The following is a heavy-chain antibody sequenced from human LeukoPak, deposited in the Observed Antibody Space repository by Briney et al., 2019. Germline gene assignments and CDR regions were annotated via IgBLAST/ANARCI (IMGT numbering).Heavy chain of an antibody. J-gene: IGHJ4*02. CDR3: AKANLRVGYFDY. CDR1: GFTFDDYA. V-gene: IGHV3-9*01. Sequence: PGRSLRLSCAASGFTFDDYAMHWVRHAPGKGLEWVSGISWNSGSIGYADSVKGRFTISRDNAKNSLYLQMNSLRAEDTALYYCAKANLRVGYFDYWGQGTLVTVSS. CDR2: ISWNSGSI. D-gene: IGHD3-10*01.